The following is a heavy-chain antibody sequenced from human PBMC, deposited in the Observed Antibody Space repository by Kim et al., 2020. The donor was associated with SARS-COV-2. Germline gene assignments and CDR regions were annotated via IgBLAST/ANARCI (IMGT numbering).Heavy chain of an antibody. Sequence: GGSLRLSCAASGFTFSSYAMHWVRQAPGKGLEWVAVISYDGSNKYYADSVKGRFTISRDNSKNTLYLQMNSLRAEDTAVYYCARDTVVRGPYYYYYYGMDVWGQGTTVTVSS. J-gene: IGHJ6*02. CDR2: ISYDGSNK. D-gene: IGHD3-10*01. CDR1: GFTFSSYA. CDR3: ARDTVVRGPYYYYYYGMDV. V-gene: IGHV3-30*04.